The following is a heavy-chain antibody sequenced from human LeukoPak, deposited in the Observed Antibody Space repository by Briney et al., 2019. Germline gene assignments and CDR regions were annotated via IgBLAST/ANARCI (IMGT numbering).Heavy chain of an antibody. D-gene: IGHD5-12*01. V-gene: IGHV3-9*01. J-gene: IGHJ4*02. CDR2: ISWNSGSI. CDR3: AREGYALDY. Sequence: GGSLRLSCAASGFTFDDYAMHWVRQAPGKGLGWVSGISWNSGSIGYADSVKGRFTISRDNAKNSLYLQMNSLRAEDTAVYYCAREGYALDYWGQGTLVTVSS. CDR1: GFTFDDYA.